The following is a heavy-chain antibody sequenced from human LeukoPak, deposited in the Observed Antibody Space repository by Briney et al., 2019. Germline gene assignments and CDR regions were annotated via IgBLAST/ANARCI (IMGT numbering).Heavy chain of an antibody. CDR3: AREITVSGYDSTYFDY. V-gene: IGHV4-59*12. D-gene: IGHD5-12*01. J-gene: IGHJ4*02. CDR2: IYYSGST. Sequence: SETLSLTCTVSGGSISSYYWSWIRQPPGKGLEWIGYIYYSGSTYYNPSLKSRVTISVDTSKNQFSLKLSSVTAADTAVYYCAREITVSGYDSTYFDYWGQGTLVTVSS. CDR1: GGSISSYY.